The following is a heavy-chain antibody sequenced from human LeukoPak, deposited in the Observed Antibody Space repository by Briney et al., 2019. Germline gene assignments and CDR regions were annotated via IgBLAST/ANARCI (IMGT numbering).Heavy chain of an antibody. CDR1: GGTFSSYA. J-gene: IGHJ3*02. CDR3: ARYTTYYYGSGVAESGMLFDI. CDR2: IIPILGIA. D-gene: IGHD3-10*01. Sequence: SVNVSCKASGGTFSSYAISWVRQAPGQGLEWMGRIIPILGIANYAQKFQGRVTITADKSTSTAYMELSSLRSEDTAVYYCARYTTYYYGSGVAESGMLFDIWGQGTMVTVSS. V-gene: IGHV1-69*04.